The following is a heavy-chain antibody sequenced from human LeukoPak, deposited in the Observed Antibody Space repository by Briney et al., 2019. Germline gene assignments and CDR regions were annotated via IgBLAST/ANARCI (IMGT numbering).Heavy chain of an antibody. CDR2: IYSGGST. CDR1: GSTVSSNY. CDR3: ARERIQLWLRAGAFDI. Sequence: GGSLRLSCAASGSTVSSNYMSWVRQAPGKGLEWVSVIYSGGSTYYADSVKGRFTISRDNSKNTLYLQMNSLRAEDTAVYYCARERIQLWLRAGAFDIWGQGTMVTVSS. J-gene: IGHJ3*02. V-gene: IGHV3-53*01. D-gene: IGHD5-18*01.